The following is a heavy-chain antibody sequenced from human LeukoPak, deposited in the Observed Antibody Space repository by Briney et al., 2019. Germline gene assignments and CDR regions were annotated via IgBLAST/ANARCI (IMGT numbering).Heavy chain of an antibody. CDR2: IIPIFGTA. Sequence: SVKVSCKASGGTFSSYAISWVRQAPGQGLEWMGGIIPIFGTANYAQKFKGRVTITADESKSTAYMELSRLRSEDTAVYYCARSITMIVVDNYYYYMDVWGKGTTVTVSS. CDR3: ARSITMIVVDNYYYYMDV. V-gene: IGHV1-69*13. J-gene: IGHJ6*03. D-gene: IGHD3-22*01. CDR1: GGTFSSYA.